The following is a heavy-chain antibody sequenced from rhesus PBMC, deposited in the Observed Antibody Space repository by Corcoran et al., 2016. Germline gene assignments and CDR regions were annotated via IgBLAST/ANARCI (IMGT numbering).Heavy chain of an antibody. J-gene: IGHJ4*01. V-gene: IGHV4-169*01. Sequence: QLQLQESGPGLVKPSETLSVTCAVSGGSISSSYWSWIRQAPGKGLEWIGYNYGSGSSTNYNPSLKSRVTLSVDTSKNQLSLKLSSVATADTAVYYCAKTGSGYSGSWNLFDYWGQGVLVTVSS. CDR3: AKTGSGYSGSWNLFDY. CDR2: NYGSGSST. D-gene: IGHD6-25*01. CDR1: GGSISSSY.